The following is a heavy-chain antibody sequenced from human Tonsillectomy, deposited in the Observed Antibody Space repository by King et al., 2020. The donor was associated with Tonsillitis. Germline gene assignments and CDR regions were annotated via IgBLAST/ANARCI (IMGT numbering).Heavy chain of an antibody. V-gene: IGHV3-11*01. Sequence: VQLVESGGGLVKPEGSLRLSCAVSGFSLSDYYMSWLRQAPGKGLEWLSYIIRSGGTIFYADSVRGRFTISKNGDKNLLYLEMNSLSPDDSAVYYCARYVGGPKDAFDIWGQGTMVTVSS. CDR1: GFSLSDYY. J-gene: IGHJ3*02. CDR2: IIRSGGTI. CDR3: ARYVGGPKDAFDI. D-gene: IGHD1-26*01.